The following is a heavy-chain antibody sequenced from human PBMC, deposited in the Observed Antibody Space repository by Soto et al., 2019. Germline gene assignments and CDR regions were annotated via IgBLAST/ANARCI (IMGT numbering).Heavy chain of an antibody. Sequence: DVQVLESGGGLFQPGESLRLSCAASGFTFNNYAMSWVRQAPGKGLEWVATISGSGGTTYYADSVKGRFTISRDNSQNTLYLQMKSLRADDTALYHCARARSIKEVASAFYYWGQGTLVTVSS. CDR2: ISGSGGTT. CDR3: ARARSIKEVASAFYY. D-gene: IGHD3-10*01. J-gene: IGHJ4*02. CDR1: GFTFNNYA. V-gene: IGHV3-23*01.